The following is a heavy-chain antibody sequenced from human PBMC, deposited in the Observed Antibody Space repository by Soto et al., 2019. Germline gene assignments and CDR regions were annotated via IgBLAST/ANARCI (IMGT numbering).Heavy chain of an antibody. CDR2: ISGSGGST. CDR1: GFTFSSYD. D-gene: IGHD3-10*01. Sequence: GGSLRLSCAASGFTFSSYDMTWVRQAPGKGLEWVSAISGSGGSTNYGDSVKGRFIISRDNSKNTLFMQMNSLRVEDTAVYYCAIRGLSKSEVRGYFDYWGRGTLVTVSS. V-gene: IGHV3-23*01. J-gene: IGHJ4*02. CDR3: AIRGLSKSEVRGYFDY.